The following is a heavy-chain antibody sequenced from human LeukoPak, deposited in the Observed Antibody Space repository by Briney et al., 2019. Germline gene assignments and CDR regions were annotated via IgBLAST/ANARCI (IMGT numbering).Heavy chain of an antibody. CDR1: GFTFSSYS. V-gene: IGHV3-48*01. CDR2: ISSSSSTI. J-gene: IGHJ4*02. Sequence: GGSLRLSCAASGFTFSSYSMNWVRQAPGKGLEWVSYISSSSSTIYYADSVKGRFTISRDNSKNTLYLQMNSLRAEDTAVYYCARGKEPVAGSLSHFDYWGQGTLVTVSS. D-gene: IGHD6-19*01. CDR3: ARGKEPVAGSLSHFDY.